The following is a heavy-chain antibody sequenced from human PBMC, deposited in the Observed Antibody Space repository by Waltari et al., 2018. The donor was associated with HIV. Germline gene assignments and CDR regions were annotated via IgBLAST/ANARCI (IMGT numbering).Heavy chain of an antibody. J-gene: IGHJ6*02. CDR2: IYHRGST. V-gene: IGHV4-4*02. CDR1: GGSISSSTW. CDR3: ARDHYSSGWIYYGMDV. Sequence: QVQLQESGPGLVKPSGTLSLTCAVSGGSISSSTWWSWVRQPPGQGLEWIGEIYHRGSTNYNPPRKSRVTISVDKSKNQFSLKLSSETAADTAVYYCARDHYSSGWIYYGMDVWGQGTTVTVSS. D-gene: IGHD6-19*01.